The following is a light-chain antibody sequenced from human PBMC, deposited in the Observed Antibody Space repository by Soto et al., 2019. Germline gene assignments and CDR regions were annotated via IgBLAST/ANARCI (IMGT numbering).Light chain of an antibody. CDR1: QTISSS. CDR3: QQSYSTPYT. Sequence: DIQMTQSPSSLSASVGDRVTISCRASQTISSSLNWYQQKPGRAPELLIYAASSLQSGVPSGFSGSGSGTEFTLTISSLQPEDFATYYCQQSYSTPYTFGQGTKLEIK. V-gene: IGKV1-39*01. J-gene: IGKJ2*01. CDR2: AAS.